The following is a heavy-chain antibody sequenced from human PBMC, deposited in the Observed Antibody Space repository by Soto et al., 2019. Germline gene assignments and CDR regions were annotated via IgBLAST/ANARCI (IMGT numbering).Heavy chain of an antibody. CDR1: GYAFTRYD. CDR2: INPNGGST. D-gene: IGHD6-19*01. V-gene: IGHV1-46*01. Sequence: QVQLVQSGAEVKKPGASVKVSCKASGYAFTRYDMHWVRQAPGQGLEWMGIINPNGGSTSYAQKCQGRVTMSRDTSTSIVYMELSSLRSEDTAVYYCARDGIAVAGTDFDYWGQGTLVTVSS. CDR3: ARDGIAVAGTDFDY. J-gene: IGHJ4*02.